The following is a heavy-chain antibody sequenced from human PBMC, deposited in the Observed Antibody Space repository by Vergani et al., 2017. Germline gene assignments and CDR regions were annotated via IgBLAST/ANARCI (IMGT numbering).Heavy chain of an antibody. Sequence: QVQLQESGPGLVKPSETLSLTCTVSGGSISSYYWSWIRQPPGKGLEWIGYIYYSGSTNYNPSLKSRVTISVDTSKNQFSLKLSSGTAADTAVYYCAKSIAAPTGWFDPWGQGTLVTVSS. CDR2: IYYSGST. CDR3: AKSIAAPTGWFDP. J-gene: IGHJ5*02. D-gene: IGHD6-6*01. CDR1: GGSISSYY. V-gene: IGHV4-59*01.